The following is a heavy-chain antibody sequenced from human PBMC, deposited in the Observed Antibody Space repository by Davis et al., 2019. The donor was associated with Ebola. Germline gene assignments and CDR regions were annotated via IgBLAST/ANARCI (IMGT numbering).Heavy chain of an antibody. CDR2: IDPSGPST. V-gene: IGHV1-46*01. CDR3: ARGAIFHAFDV. J-gene: IGHJ3*01. CDR1: GYTLATFY. Sequence: ASVKVSCKASGYTLATFYVHWVRQAPGQRLEWMGVIDPSGPSTNYAQRFQGRVSMTRDTSTNTVYVELESLTSEDTAVYYCARGAIFHAFDVWGQGTMVTVSS.